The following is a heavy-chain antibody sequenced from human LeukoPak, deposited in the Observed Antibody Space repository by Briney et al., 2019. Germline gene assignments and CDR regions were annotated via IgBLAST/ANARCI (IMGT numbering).Heavy chain of an antibody. D-gene: IGHD3-10*01. CDR1: GFTFSSYW. J-gene: IGHJ4*02. Sequence: GGSLRLSCAASGFTFSSYWMSCVRQAPGKGLEWVANIKQNGSETYYADSVKGRFTLSRDQAKNSPYMQMNSLRAQDTAVYYCARDRGYFDYWGQGTLVTVSS. CDR2: IKQNGSET. CDR3: ARDRGYFDY. V-gene: IGHV3-7*01.